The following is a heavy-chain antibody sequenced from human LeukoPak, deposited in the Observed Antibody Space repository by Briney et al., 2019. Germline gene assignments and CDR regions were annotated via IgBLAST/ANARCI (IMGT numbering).Heavy chain of an antibody. D-gene: IGHD6-13*01. CDR3: AKDGAAAGTDYYYGMDV. J-gene: IGHJ6*02. V-gene: IGHV3-30-3*01. Sequence: GGSLRLSCAASGFTLSDYAMHWVRQAPGRGLEWVALISYPRSYHYYIDSVKGRFTSSRDDSKNTFYLQMNSLRAEDTALYYCAKDGAAAGTDYYYGMDVWGQGTTVTVSS. CDR1: GFTLSDYA. CDR2: ISYPRSYH.